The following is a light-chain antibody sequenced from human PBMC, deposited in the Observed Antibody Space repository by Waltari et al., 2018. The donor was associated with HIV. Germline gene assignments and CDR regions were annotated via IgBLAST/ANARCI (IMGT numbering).Light chain of an antibody. CDR3: QQYYTLGPT. J-gene: IGKJ4*01. V-gene: IGKV4-1*01. CDR2: WAS. Sequence: DIVMTQSPNSLAVSLGERATINCRSSRTILYNSDNRNCLAWYQQKPGQSPKVLIYWASTRASGVPDRFSGSGSGTNFSLTISTLQADDVALYYCQQYYTLGPTFGGGTKVEIK. CDR1: RTILYNSDNRNC.